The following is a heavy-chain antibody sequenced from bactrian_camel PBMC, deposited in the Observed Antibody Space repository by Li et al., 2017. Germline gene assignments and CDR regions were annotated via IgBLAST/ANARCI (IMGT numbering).Heavy chain of an antibody. D-gene: IGHD4*01. V-gene: IGHV3S1*01. CDR1: GDIFSSYY. CDR2: ISAAAEST. J-gene: IGHJ4*01. Sequence: HVQLVESGGALVRPGGSPRLSCEVSGDIFSSYYWAWVRQAPGKGLEWVSYISAAAESTRYADSVKGRFTISRDNAKNTVYLQMNSLNSNDTAVYYCVRAGGIGLIKPTDLSDSDRFPRGQGTQVTVS. CDR3: VRAGGIGLIKPTDLSDSDRFP.